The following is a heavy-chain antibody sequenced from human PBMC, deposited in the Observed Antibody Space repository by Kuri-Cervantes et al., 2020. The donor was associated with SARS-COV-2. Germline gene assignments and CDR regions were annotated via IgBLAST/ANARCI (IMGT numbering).Heavy chain of an antibody. J-gene: IGHJ6*02. D-gene: IGHD2-15*01. V-gene: IGHV1-3*01. Sequence: ASVKVSCKASGYTFTSYAMHWVRQAPGQRLEWMGWINAGNGNTKYSQKFQGRVTITRDTSASTAYMELSSLRSEDTAVYYCARDCSGGSCYRDYYYYGMDVWGQGTTVTVSS. CDR2: INAGNGNT. CDR3: ARDCSGGSCYRDYYYYGMDV. CDR1: GYTFTSYA.